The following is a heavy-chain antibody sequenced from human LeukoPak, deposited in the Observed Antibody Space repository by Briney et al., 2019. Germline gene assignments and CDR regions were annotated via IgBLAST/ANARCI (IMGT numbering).Heavy chain of an antibody. D-gene: IGHD6-19*01. V-gene: IGHV4-59*01. CDR3: ARRAGWYNY. J-gene: IGHJ4*02. Sequence: PSETLSLTCTVSGGSISSYYWSWLRQPPREGLEWIGYIYYSGSTNYNPSLKSRVTISVDTSKNQFSLKLNSVTAADTAIYYCARRAGWYNYWGQGTLVTVSS. CDR2: IYYSGST. CDR1: GGSISSYY.